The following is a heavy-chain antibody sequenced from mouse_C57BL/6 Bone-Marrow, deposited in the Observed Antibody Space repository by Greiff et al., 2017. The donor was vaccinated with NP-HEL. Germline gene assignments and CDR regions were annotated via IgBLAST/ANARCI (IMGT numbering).Heavy chain of an antibody. Sequence: QVHVKQSGAELARPGASVKLSCKASGYTFTSYGISWVKQRTGQGLEWIGEIYPRSGITYYNEKFKGKATLTADKSSSTAYMELRSLTSEDSSVYFSDPTGGLGRRAYWGQGTLVTVSA. J-gene: IGHJ3*01. CDR3: DPTGGLGRRAY. CDR1: GYTFTSYG. D-gene: IGHD4-1*01. CDR2: IYPRSGIT. V-gene: IGHV1-81*01.